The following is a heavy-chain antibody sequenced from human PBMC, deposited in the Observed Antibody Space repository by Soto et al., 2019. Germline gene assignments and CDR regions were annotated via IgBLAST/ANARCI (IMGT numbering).Heavy chain of an antibody. Sequence: GASVKVSCKASGGTFSSYAISWVRQAPGQGLEWMGGIIPIFGTANYAQKFQGRVTITADESTSTAYMELSSLKASDTAMYYCARSYSFDYWGQGTLVTVSS. CDR1: GGTFSSYA. J-gene: IGHJ4*02. V-gene: IGHV1-69*13. D-gene: IGHD2-21*01. CDR3: ARSYSFDY. CDR2: IIPIFGTA.